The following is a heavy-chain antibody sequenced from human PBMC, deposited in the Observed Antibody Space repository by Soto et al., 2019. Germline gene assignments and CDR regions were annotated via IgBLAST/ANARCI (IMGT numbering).Heavy chain of an antibody. CDR3: ARLVMVWGDKWYYYYYGMDV. CDR2: IYYSGST. Sequence: SETLSLTCTVSGGSISSYYWSWIRQPPGKGLEWIGYIYYSGSTNYNPSLKSRVTISVDTSKNQFSLKLSSVTAADTAVYYCARLVMVWGDKWYYYYYGMDVSGQGTTVTVSS. J-gene: IGHJ6*02. D-gene: IGHD3-10*01. V-gene: IGHV4-59*01. CDR1: GGSISSYY.